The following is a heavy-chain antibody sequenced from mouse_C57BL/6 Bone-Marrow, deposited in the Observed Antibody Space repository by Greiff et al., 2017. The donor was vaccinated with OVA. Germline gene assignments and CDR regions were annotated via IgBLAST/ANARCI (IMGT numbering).Heavy chain of an antibody. D-gene: IGHD2-3*01. CDR1: GFTFSSYG. J-gene: IGHJ3*01. V-gene: IGHV5-6*01. Sequence: EVQGVESGGDLVKPGGSLKLSCAASGFTFSSYGMSWVRQTPDKRLEWVATISSGGSYTYYPDSVKGRFTISRDNAKNTLYLQMSSLKSEDTAMYYCARGDDGYYPAWFAYWGQGTLVTVSA. CDR2: ISSGGSYT. CDR3: ARGDDGYYPAWFAY.